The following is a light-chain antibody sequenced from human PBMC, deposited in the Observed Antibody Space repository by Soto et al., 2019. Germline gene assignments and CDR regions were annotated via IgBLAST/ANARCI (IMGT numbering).Light chain of an antibody. Sequence: DIQMTQSPSSLSASVRDRVTITCRASQGISNNLAWYQQKPGKVPKLLIYAASTLQSGVPSRFSVSGSGTDFTLTISSLQPEDVATYYCQKYDSAPWTFGQGTKVEIK. CDR2: AAS. CDR3: QKYDSAPWT. CDR1: QGISNN. J-gene: IGKJ1*01. V-gene: IGKV1-27*01.